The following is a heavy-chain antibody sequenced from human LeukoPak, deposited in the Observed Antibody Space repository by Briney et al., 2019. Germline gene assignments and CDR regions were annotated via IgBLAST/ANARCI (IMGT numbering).Heavy chain of an antibody. V-gene: IGHV3-43*01. CDR1: GFTFDDYT. Sequence: GGSLRLSCAASGFTFDDYTMHWVRQAPGKGLEWVSLISWDGGSTYYADSVKGRFTISRDNAKNSLYLQMNSLRAEDTALYYCARDLSNYYYYMDVWGKGTTVTVSS. CDR2: ISWDGGST. CDR3: ARDLSNYYYYMDV. D-gene: IGHD3-16*02. J-gene: IGHJ6*03.